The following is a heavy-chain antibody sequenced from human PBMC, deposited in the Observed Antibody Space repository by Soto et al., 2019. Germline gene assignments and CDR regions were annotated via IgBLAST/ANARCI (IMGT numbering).Heavy chain of an antibody. D-gene: IGHD1-26*01. CDR1: GDSIRSYY. CDR2: IYYSGYT. V-gene: IGHV4-59*01. J-gene: IGHJ4*02. Sequence: SETLSLTCTVSGDSIRSYYWSWIRQPPGKGLEWIGYIYYSGYTSYNPSLKSRVTISVDTSENQFSLKLNSVTAADTAVYYCARCFSGKYPSRPEEQYYFDSWGQGTLVTVYS. CDR3: ARCFSGKYPSRPEEQYYFDS.